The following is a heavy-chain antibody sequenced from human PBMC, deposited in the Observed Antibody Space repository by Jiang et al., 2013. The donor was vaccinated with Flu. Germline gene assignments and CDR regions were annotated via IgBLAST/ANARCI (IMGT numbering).Heavy chain of an antibody. Sequence: LLKPSETLSLTCAVYGGSFSGYYWSWIRQPPGKGLEWIGEVNHSGSTNYNPSLKSRVTISVDTSNNQFSLRLSSVTAADTAVYYCARGRSGFPSRPRYYYGMDVWGQGTTVTVSS. CDR1: GGSFSGYY. CDR3: ARGRSGFPSRPRYYYGMDV. CDR2: VNHSGST. J-gene: IGHJ6*02. D-gene: IGHD3-10*01. V-gene: IGHV4-34*01.